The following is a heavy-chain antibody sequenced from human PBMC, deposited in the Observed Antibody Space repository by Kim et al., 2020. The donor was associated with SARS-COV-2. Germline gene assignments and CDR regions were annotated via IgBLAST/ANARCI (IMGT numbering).Heavy chain of an antibody. D-gene: IGHD2-15*01. CDR2: ITSGGDVI. J-gene: IGHJ4*02. CDR3: ARDLASSIGGGY. CDR1: GFSFSSYK. V-gene: IGHV3-48*02. Sequence: GGSLRLSCAGSGFSFSSYKMDWVRQAPGKGLEWVSFITSGGDVIHYADSVRGRFAVSRDNARNSLFLQMDSLRDDDTAVYYCARDLASSIGGGYWGRGTLVTVSS.